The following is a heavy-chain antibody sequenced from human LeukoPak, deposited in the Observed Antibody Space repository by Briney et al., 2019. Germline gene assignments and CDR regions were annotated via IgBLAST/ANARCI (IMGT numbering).Heavy chain of an antibody. CDR2: IIPILGIA. CDR3: ASMVRGALYYGMDV. J-gene: IGHJ6*02. Sequence: GSSVKVSCKASGGTFSSYAISWVRQAPGQGLEWMGRIIPILGIANYAQKFQGRVTITADKSTSTAYMELSSLRSEDTAVYYCASMVRGALYYGMDVWGQGTTVTVSS. CDR1: GGTFSSYA. D-gene: IGHD3-10*01. V-gene: IGHV1-69*04.